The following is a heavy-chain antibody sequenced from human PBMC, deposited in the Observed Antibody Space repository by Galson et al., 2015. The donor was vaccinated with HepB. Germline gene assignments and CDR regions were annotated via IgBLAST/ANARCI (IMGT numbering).Heavy chain of an antibody. CDR2: IIPILGVA. Sequence: SVKVSCKASGGTFSSYAISWVRQAPGQGLEWMGRIIPILGVANYAQKFQGRVTITADKSTSTAYMELSSLRSEDTAVYYCARGAGCSSTSCYGKGWFGPWGQGTLVTVSS. CDR1: GGTFSSYA. CDR3: ARGAGCSSTSCYGKGWFGP. D-gene: IGHD2-2*01. V-gene: IGHV1-69*04. J-gene: IGHJ5*02.